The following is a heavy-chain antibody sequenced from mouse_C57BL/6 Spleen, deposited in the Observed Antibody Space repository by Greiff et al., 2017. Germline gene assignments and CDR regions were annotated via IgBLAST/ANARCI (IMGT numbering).Heavy chain of an antibody. CDR1: GYTFTSYW. Sequence: QVQLKQPGAELVRPGSSVKLSCKASGYTFTSYWMQWVKQRPIQGLEWIGNIDPSDSETHYNQKFKDKATVTVDKSSNTAYMQRSSLTSEDSAVYYCARSELRRMDYWGQGTSVTVSS. CDR3: ARSELRRMDY. J-gene: IGHJ4*01. CDR2: IDPSDSET. D-gene: IGHD1-1*01. V-gene: IGHV1-52*01.